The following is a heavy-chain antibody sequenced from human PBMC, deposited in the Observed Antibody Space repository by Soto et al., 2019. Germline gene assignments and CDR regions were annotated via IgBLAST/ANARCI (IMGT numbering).Heavy chain of an antibody. V-gene: IGHV3-23*01. J-gene: IGHJ6*02. Sequence: EVQLLESGGGLVQPGGSLRLSCAASGFTFSTYAMNWVRQAPGNGLEWVSAISGSGGSIHYADSVKGRFTISRDNSKNTLYLQMNSLRDEDPAVYNCVKGYWKGDVWGQGTTVTVSS. D-gene: IGHD1-1*01. CDR1: GFTFSTYA. CDR3: VKGYWKGDV. CDR2: ISGSGGSI.